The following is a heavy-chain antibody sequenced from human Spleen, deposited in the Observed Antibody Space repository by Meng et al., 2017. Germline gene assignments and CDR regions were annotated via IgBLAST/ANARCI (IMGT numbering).Heavy chain of an antibody. Sequence: SVKVSCKASGYTFTVYYIHWVRQAPGQGLEWMGRIIPILAIANYAQKFQGRVTITADKSTYTTYMELSSLRSEDTAVYYCARMYCSGGDCYSFDAFDIWGQGTMVTVSS. CDR3: ARMYCSGGDCYSFDAFDI. D-gene: IGHD2-15*01. CDR1: GYTFTVYY. J-gene: IGHJ3*02. V-gene: IGHV1-69*02. CDR2: IIPILAIA.